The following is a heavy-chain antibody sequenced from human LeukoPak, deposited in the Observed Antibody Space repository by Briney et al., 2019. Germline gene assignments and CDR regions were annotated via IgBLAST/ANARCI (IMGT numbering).Heavy chain of an antibody. CDR3: ARAGGTRGIEGIPLRGHAFDI. CDR1: GGSVSRSDW. J-gene: IGHJ3*02. D-gene: IGHD1-26*01. Sequence: SGTLSLTCAVSGGSVSRSDWWSWVRQPPGKGLEWIGEIYHSGSTNYNPSLKSRVTISVDQSKNQFSVNLRSVTAADTAVYYCARAGGTRGIEGIPLRGHAFDIWGQGTMVTVS. V-gene: IGHV4-4*02. CDR2: IYHSGST.